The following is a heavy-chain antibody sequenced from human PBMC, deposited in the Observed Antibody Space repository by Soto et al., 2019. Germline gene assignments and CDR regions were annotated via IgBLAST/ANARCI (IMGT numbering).Heavy chain of an antibody. CDR3: ARGCSSTSCYFDLDY. D-gene: IGHD2-2*01. Sequence: GGSLRLSCAASGFTFSSYDMHWVRQATGKGLEWVSAIGTAGDTYYPGSVKGRFTISRENAKNSLYLQMNSLRAGDTAVYYCARGCSSTSCYFDLDYWGQGTLVTVSS. J-gene: IGHJ4*02. CDR1: GFTFSSYD. V-gene: IGHV3-13*01. CDR2: IGTAGDT.